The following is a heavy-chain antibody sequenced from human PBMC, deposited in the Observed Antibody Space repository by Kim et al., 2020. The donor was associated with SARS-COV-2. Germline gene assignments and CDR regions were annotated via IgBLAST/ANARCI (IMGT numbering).Heavy chain of an antibody. Sequence: TNYHPSLKSRVTISVDTSKNQFSLKLSSVTAADTAVYYCARVGGGDAFDIWGQGTMVTVSS. CDR2: T. J-gene: IGHJ3*02. V-gene: IGHV4-59*01. D-gene: IGHD3-16*01. CDR3: ARVGGGDAFDI.